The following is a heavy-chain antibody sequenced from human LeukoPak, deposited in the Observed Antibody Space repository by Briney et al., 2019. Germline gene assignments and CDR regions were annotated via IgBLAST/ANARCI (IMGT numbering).Heavy chain of an antibody. V-gene: IGHV1-3*01. CDR2: INAGNGST. D-gene: IGHD5-18*01. Sequence: ASVKVSCKASGYTFTSYAMHWVRQAPGQRLEWMGWINAGNGSTKYSQKFQGRVTITRDTSASTAYMELSSLRSEDTAVYYCASPEDTAMAEDYYGMDVWGQGTTVTVSS. J-gene: IGHJ6*02. CDR3: ASPEDTAMAEDYYGMDV. CDR1: GYTFTSYA.